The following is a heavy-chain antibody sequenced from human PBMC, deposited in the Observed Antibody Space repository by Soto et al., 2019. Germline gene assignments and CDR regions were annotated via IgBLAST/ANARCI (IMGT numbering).Heavy chain of an antibody. CDR3: AHYSPTSGGLDV. CDR2: TRNKANSYTT. D-gene: IGHD5-18*01. CDR1: GFTFSDHY. V-gene: IGHV3-72*01. J-gene: IGHJ6*02. Sequence: LRLSCAASGFTFSDHYMDWVRQAPGKGLEWIGRTRNKANSYTTEYAASVKVRFTISRDDSKSSLYLQMNSLKIDDTAVYYCAHYSPTSGGLDVWGQGTTVTV.